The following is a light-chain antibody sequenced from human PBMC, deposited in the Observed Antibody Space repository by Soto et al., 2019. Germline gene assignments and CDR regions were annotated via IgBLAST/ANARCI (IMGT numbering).Light chain of an antibody. V-gene: IGKV3D-20*02. CDR1: QSVSSTY. Sequence: EIVLTQSPGTLSLSPGERATLSCRASQSVSSTYLAWYQHKPGQAPRLLIYGASNRATGIPDRFSGSGSGTDFTLTISSLEPEDFAVYYCQQRSNWPPLTFGGGTKVDIK. CDR2: GAS. J-gene: IGKJ4*01. CDR3: QQRSNWPPLT.